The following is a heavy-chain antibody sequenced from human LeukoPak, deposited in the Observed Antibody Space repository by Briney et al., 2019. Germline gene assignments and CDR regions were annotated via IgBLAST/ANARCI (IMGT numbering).Heavy chain of an antibody. D-gene: IGHD1-26*01. CDR3: AGGVGATTYF. J-gene: IGHJ4*02. Sequence: SETLSLTCTVSGVSFSSNDDYWGWIRQPPGKGLEWIGVIYYGGSTYYHPSLKSRVTISMDTSKGQFSLRLPSVTAADTAVYYCAGGVGATTYFWGQGTLVTVSS. CDR2: IYYGGST. CDR1: GVSFSSNDDY. V-gene: IGHV4-39*07.